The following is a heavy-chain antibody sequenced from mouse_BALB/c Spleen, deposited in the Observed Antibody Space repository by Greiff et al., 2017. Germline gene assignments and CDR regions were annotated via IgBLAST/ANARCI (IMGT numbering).Heavy chain of an antibody. Sequence: QVQLQQSGAELMKPGASVKISCKATGYTFSSYWIEWVKQRPGHGLEWIGEILPGSGSTNYNEKFKGKATFTADTSSNTAYMQLSSLTSEDSAVYYCARYYRYDGAWLAYWGQGTLVTVSA. J-gene: IGHJ3*01. CDR3: ARYYRYDGAWLAY. CDR1: GYTFSSYW. D-gene: IGHD2-14*01. V-gene: IGHV1-9*01. CDR2: ILPGSGST.